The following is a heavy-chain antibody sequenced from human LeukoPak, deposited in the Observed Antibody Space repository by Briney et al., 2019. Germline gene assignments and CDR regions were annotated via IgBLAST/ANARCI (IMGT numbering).Heavy chain of an antibody. CDR3: ARVRGDSSGDY. V-gene: IGHV1-2*02. CDR1: GYTFTGYY. J-gene: IGHJ4*02. Sequence: ASVKVSCKASGYTFTGYYMHWVRQAPGQGPEWMGWINPSSGGTDYAQKFQGRVTMTRDTSINTAYMELSSLRSDDTAVYYCARVRGDSSGDYWGQGTLVSVSS. D-gene: IGHD3-22*01. CDR2: INPSSGGT.